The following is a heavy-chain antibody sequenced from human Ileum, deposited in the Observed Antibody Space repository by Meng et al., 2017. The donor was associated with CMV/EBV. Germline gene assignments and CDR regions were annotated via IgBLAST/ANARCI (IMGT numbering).Heavy chain of an antibody. CDR2: TYYRSKWYN. Sequence: SCAISGDRVSNNNAAWNWIRQSPSRGLEWLGRTYYRSKWYNDYAVSVKSRITINPDTSKNQFSLQLNSVTPKDTAMYYCARGLGPNIDSWGQGTLVTVSS. D-gene: IGHD6-19*01. CDR3: ARGLGPNIDS. J-gene: IGHJ4*02. V-gene: IGHV6-1*01. CDR1: GDRVSNNNAA.